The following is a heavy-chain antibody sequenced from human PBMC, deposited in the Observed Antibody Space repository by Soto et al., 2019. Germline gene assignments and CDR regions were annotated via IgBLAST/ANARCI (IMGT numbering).Heavy chain of an antibody. CDR3: ASSSGWYFYYCYYGMDV. CDR1: GGSISSSSYY. CDR2: IYYSGST. J-gene: IGHJ6*02. Sequence: PSETLSLTCTVSGGSISSSSYYWGWIRQPPGKGLEWIGSIYYSGSTYYNPSLKSRVTISVDTSKNQFSLKLSSVTAADTAVYYCASSSGWYFYYCYYGMDVWGQGTTVTVSS. D-gene: IGHD6-19*01. V-gene: IGHV4-39*01.